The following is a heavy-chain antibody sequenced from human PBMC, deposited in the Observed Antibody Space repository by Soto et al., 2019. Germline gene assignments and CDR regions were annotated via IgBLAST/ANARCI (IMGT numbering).Heavy chain of an antibody. CDR1: GCSFTSYW. D-gene: IGHD6-13*01. Sequence: XESLKISCKGSGCSFTSYWIGWVRQMPGKGLEWMGIIYPGDSDTRYSPSFQGQVTISADKSISTAYLQWSSLKASDTAMYYCARHTTTAAAGIHYYYGMDVWGQGTTVTVSS. J-gene: IGHJ6*02. V-gene: IGHV5-51*01. CDR2: IYPGDSDT. CDR3: ARHTTTAAAGIHYYYGMDV.